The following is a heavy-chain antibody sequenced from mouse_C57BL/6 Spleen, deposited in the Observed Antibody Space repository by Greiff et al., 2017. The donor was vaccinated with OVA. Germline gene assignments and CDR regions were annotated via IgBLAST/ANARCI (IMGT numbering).Heavy chain of an antibody. D-gene: IGHD1-1*01. Sequence: VQLQQSGPELVKPGASVKISCKASGYTFTDYYMNWVKQSHGKSLEWIGDINPNNGGTSYNQKFKGKATLTVDKSSSTAYMELRSLTSEDSAVYYCARRGKNYYGSSDDFDGWGQGTTLTVSS. CDR2: INPNNGGT. J-gene: IGHJ2*01. V-gene: IGHV1-26*01. CDR1: GYTFTDYY. CDR3: ARRGKNYYGSSDDFDG.